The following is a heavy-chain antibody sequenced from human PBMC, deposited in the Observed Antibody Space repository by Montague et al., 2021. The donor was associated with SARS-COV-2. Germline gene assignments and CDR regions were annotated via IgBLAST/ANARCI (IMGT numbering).Heavy chain of an antibody. CDR3: ARIFCGGDCDGSGVFDI. CDR1: GYSIDSGGYF. V-gene: IGHV4-31*03. CDR2: IYYSGSA. Sequence: TLSLTCTVSGYSIDSGGYFWSWIRQHPGKGLEWIGFIYYSGSADYNPSLGSRVSISADRSKNQFSLKLSSVTAADTAVYYCARIFCGGDCDGSGVFDIWGQGTMVTVSS. J-gene: IGHJ3*02. D-gene: IGHD2-21*02.